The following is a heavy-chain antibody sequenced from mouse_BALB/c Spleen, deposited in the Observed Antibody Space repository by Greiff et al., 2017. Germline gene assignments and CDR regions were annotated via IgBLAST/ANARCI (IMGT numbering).Heavy chain of an antibody. V-gene: IGHV1-54*01. CDR1: GYAFTNYL. D-gene: IGHD3-1*01. CDR2: INPGSGGT. J-gene: IGHJ4*01. Sequence: QVQLQQSGAELVRPGTSVKVSCKASGYAFTNYLIEWVKQRPGQGLEWIGVINPGSGGTNYNEKFKGKATLTADKSSSTAYMQLSSLTSDDSAVYFCARSGYEPYYYAMDDWGQGTSVTVSS. CDR3: ARSGYEPYYYAMDD.